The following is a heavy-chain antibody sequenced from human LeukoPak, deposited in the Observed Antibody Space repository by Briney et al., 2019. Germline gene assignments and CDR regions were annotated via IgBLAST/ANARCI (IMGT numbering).Heavy chain of an antibody. CDR1: GYTFTSYY. J-gene: IGHJ3*02. CDR3: AREITYYYDSSGPGAFDI. D-gene: IGHD3-22*01. Sequence: GASVKVSCKASGYTFTSYYMHWVRQAPGQGLEWMGIINPSGGSTSYAQKFQGRVTMTRDTSTSTVYMELSGLRSEDTAVYYCAREITYYYDSSGPGAFDIWGQGTMVTVSS. CDR2: INPSGGST. V-gene: IGHV1-46*01.